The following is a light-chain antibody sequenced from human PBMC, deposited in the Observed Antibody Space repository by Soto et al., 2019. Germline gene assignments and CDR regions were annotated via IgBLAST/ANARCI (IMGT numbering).Light chain of an antibody. V-gene: IGKV3-15*01. CDR3: QHYSNWPPT. Sequence: EMVMTQSPATLSVSPSERVTLSCRASESVHSNLAWYQQKPGQGPSLLIYYASTRVTGVPDRFSGSGSGTEFTLTISSLQSEDFGVYYCQHYSNWPPTFGPGTKVEIK. CDR1: ESVHSN. CDR2: YAS. J-gene: IGKJ3*01.